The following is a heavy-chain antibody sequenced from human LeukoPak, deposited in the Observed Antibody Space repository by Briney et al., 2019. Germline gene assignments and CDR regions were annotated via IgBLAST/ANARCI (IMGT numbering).Heavy chain of an antibody. D-gene: IGHD2-2*02. Sequence: PSETLSLTCTVSGGSISSGGYYWSWIRQPPGKGLEWIGYIYHSGSTYYNPSLKSRVTISVDRSKNQFSLKLSSVTAADTAVYYCARGTVVPAAILVYWGQGTLVTVSS. CDR1: GGSISSGGYY. J-gene: IGHJ4*02. CDR2: IYHSGST. V-gene: IGHV4-30-2*01. CDR3: ARGTVVPAAILVY.